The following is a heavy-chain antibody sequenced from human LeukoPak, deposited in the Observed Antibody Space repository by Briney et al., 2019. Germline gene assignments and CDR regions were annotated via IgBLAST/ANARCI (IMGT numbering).Heavy chain of an antibody. CDR3: ARTKMGAGYFDL. V-gene: IGHV3-33*03. Sequence: GSLRLSCAASGFTFSSYGMHWVRQAPGKGLEWVAVIWYDGSNKYYADSVKGRFTISRDNAKNSLYLQMNSLRAEDTAVYYCARTKMGAGYFDLWGRGTLVIVSS. CDR2: IWYDGSNK. J-gene: IGHJ2*01. D-gene: IGHD3-16*01. CDR1: GFTFSSYG.